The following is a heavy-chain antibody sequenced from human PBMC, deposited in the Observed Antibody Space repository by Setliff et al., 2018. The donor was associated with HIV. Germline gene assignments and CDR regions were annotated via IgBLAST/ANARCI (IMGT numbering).Heavy chain of an antibody. Sequence: GESLTISCKGSGYSFTSYWIGWVRQMPGKGLEWMGIIYPGDSHVRYSPSFQGQVTISADTSISTAYLQWSSLKASDTAVSYCARIPRWYYYYMDVWGKGTTVTVSS. CDR1: GYSFTSYW. D-gene: IGHD2-15*01. CDR2: IYPGDSHV. CDR3: ARIPRWYYYYMDV. J-gene: IGHJ6*03. V-gene: IGHV5-51*01.